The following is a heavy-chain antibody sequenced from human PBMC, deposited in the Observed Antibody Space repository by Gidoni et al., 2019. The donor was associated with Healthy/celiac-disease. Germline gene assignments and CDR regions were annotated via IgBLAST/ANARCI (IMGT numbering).Heavy chain of an antibody. D-gene: IGHD3-22*01. CDR1: GVTFSSYA. Sequence: QVQLVQSGAEVKQPGSSVKVSCQASGVTFSSYAISWVRQAPGQGLEWMGGIIPIFGTANYEQKVQGRVTSTEDESTSTAYMELRSLRSEDTAVYYCARGPYDSSGLYFDYWGQGTLVTVSS. V-gene: IGHV1-69*01. J-gene: IGHJ4*02. CDR2: IIPIFGTA. CDR3: ARGPYDSSGLYFDY.